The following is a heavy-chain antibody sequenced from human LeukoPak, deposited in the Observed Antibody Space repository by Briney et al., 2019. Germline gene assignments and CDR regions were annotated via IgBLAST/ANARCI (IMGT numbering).Heavy chain of an antibody. Sequence: PGGSLRLSCAASGFTFNNYWMHWVRQAPGKGLVWVSRIKSDGSSTTYADSVKGRFTISRDNAKNTLYLQMNSLRAEDTAVYYCARGGAAAGIHNCFDPWGQGTLVTVSS. V-gene: IGHV3-74*01. D-gene: IGHD6-13*01. CDR2: IKSDGSST. J-gene: IGHJ5*02. CDR3: ARGGAAAGIHNCFDP. CDR1: GFTFNNYW.